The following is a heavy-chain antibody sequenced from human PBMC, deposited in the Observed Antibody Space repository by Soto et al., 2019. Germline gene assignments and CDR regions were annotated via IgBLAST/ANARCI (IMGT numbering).Heavy chain of an antibody. Sequence: QVQLVQSGAEVKKPGASVKVSCKASGYTFTSYGISWVRQAPGQGLEWMGWISAYNGNTNYAQKLQGRVTMTTATSTSTAHIELSSLRSDDTAVYYCASDVTRYGSGSYYPATAYWPYWGQGTLVTVSS. CDR2: ISAYNGNT. CDR3: ASDVTRYGSGSYYPATAYWPY. CDR1: GYTFTSYG. J-gene: IGHJ4*02. D-gene: IGHD3-10*01. V-gene: IGHV1-18*01.